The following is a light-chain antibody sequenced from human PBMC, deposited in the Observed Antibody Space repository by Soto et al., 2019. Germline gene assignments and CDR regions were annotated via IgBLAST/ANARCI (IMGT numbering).Light chain of an antibody. CDR3: QHYDTSPPGFS. CDR1: QSVTSTY. Sequence: EILLTQSPGTLSLSSGERATLSCRASQSVTSTYLAWYQQRPGQAPKLLMYGASTRATGIPDRFSGSGSGTDFTLTISSLEPEDVAVYYCQHYDTSPPGFSFGPGTKVEIK. J-gene: IGKJ3*01. CDR2: GAS. V-gene: IGKV3-20*01.